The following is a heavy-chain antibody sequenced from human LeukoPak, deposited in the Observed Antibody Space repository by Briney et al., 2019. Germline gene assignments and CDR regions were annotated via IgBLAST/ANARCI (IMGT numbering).Heavy chain of an antibody. V-gene: IGHV1-2*02. Sequence: ASVKVSCKASGYTFTAYYMHWVRQAPGQGFECTGWINPNDGDTNYAQKFQGRVTMTRDTSISTAHMEVSRLRSDDTAVYYCARANFLYCSSSTCLFDYWGQGTLVTVSS. CDR2: INPNDGDT. J-gene: IGHJ4*02. CDR1: GYTFTAYY. CDR3: ARANFLYCSSSTCLFDY. D-gene: IGHD2-2*01.